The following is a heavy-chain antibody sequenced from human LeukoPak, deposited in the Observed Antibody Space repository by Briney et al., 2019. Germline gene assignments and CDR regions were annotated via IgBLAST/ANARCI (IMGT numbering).Heavy chain of an antibody. CDR3: ARAYCSGGSCYSLSFDY. D-gene: IGHD2-15*01. Sequence: SETLSLTCTVSGGSISSYYWSWIRQPPGKGLEWIGYIYYSGSTNYNPSLKSRVTISVDTSKNQFSLKLSPVTAADTAVYYCARAYCSGGSCYSLSFDYWGQGTLVTVSS. CDR1: GGSISSYY. J-gene: IGHJ4*02. V-gene: IGHV4-59*01. CDR2: IYYSGST.